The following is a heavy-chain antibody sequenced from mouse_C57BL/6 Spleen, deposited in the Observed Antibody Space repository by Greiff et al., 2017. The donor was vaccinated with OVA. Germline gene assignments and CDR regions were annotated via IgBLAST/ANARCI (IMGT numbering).Heavy chain of an antibody. CDR2: IYPGDGDT. CDR1: GYAFSSYW. D-gene: IGHD2-1*01. CDR3: ARYPFYPYAMDY. Sequence: VKVVESGAELVKPGASVKISCKASGYAFSSYWMNWVKQRPGKGLEWIGQIYPGDGDTNYNGKFKGKATLTADKSSSTAYMQLSSLTSEDSAVDFCARYPFYPYAMDYWGQGTSVTVSS. J-gene: IGHJ4*01. V-gene: IGHV1-80*01.